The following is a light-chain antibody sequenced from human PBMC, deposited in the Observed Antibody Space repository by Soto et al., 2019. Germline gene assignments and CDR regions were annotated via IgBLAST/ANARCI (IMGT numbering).Light chain of an antibody. CDR2: EVS. Sequence: QSVLTQPASVSGSPGQSITISCTGTSSDIGGYKYVSWYQQHPGKAPKLIIFEVSNRLSGVSDRFSGSNSGNTASLTISGLPAEDEADYYCTSYSRYTVLVFGGGTKVTVL. V-gene: IGLV2-14*01. CDR3: TSYSRYTVLV. J-gene: IGLJ3*02. CDR1: SSDIGGYKY.